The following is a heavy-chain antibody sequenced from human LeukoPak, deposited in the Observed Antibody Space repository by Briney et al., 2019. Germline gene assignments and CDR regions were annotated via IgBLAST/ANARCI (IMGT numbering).Heavy chain of an antibody. Sequence: PGGSLRLSCAASGFTFGTYAITWVRQAPGKGLEWVSGISVRGDTTYYAGSVKGRFTVSRDSSKNTLHLQMNSLRVDDTAVYYCAKHAWGGGIYSYYHYMDVWGKGNTVTVSS. CDR1: GFTFGTYA. V-gene: IGHV3-23*01. CDR2: ISVRGDTT. CDR3: AKHAWGGGIYSYYHYMDV. D-gene: IGHD3-16*01. J-gene: IGHJ6*03.